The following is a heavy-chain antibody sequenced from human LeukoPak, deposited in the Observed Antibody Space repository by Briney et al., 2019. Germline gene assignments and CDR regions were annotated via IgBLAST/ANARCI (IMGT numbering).Heavy chain of an antibody. CDR2: ISGSGDTT. V-gene: IGHV3-23*01. D-gene: IGHD6-6*01. CDR1: GFTFSSYS. J-gene: IGHJ5*02. Sequence: GGSLRLSCAASGFTFSSYSMNWVRQAPGKRLEWVSAISGSGDTTYYADSVKGRFTISRDNSKNTLYLQMNSLRAEDTAVYYCAKLRVLSSSSENNWFDPWGQGTLVTVSS. CDR3: AKLRVLSSSSENNWFDP.